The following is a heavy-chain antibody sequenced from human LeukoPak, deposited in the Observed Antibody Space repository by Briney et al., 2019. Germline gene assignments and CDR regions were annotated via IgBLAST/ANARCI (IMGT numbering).Heavy chain of an antibody. J-gene: IGHJ4*02. CDR2: INHSGST. D-gene: IGHD3-9*01. V-gene: IGHV4-34*01. CDR1: GGSFSGYY. CDR3: ARRDYDILTDNY. Sequence: KLSETLSLTCAVYGGSFSGYYWSWIRQPPGKGMEWIGEINHSGSTNYNPSLKSRVTISVDTSKNQFSLKLSSVTAADTAVYYCARRDYDILTDNYWGQGTLVTVSS.